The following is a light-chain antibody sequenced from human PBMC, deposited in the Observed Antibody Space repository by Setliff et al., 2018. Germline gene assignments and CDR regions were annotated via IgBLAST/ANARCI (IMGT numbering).Light chain of an antibody. CDR1: QSVSTN. Sequence: IVMTQSPSTLSVSPGERATFSCRASQSVSTNLAWYQQKPGQAPRLLIYGTSTRATGIPARFSGSGSGTDFTLTISSLESEDFALYYCQQYNDWPPSTFGQGTRLEIK. V-gene: IGKV3-15*01. J-gene: IGKJ5*01. CDR2: GTS. CDR3: QQYNDWPPST.